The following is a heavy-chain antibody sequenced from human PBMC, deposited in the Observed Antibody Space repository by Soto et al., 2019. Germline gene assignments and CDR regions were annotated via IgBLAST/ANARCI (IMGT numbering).Heavy chain of an antibody. CDR2: ISSSGSII. CDR1: GFTFSDYY. Sequence: GGALRLSCAASGFTFSDYYMSWIRQAPGKGLEWVSYISSSGSIIYYADSVKGRFTISRDNAKNSLYLQMNSLRAEDTAVYYCARDLGYYDSSGYFDYWGQGTLVTVSS. CDR3: ARDLGYYDSSGYFDY. V-gene: IGHV3-11*01. D-gene: IGHD3-22*01. J-gene: IGHJ4*02.